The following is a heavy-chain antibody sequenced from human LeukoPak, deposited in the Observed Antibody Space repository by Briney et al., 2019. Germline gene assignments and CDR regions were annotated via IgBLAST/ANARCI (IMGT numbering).Heavy chain of an antibody. D-gene: IGHD5-12*01. Sequence: ASVKVSCKVSGYTLTELSMHWVRQAPGKGPEWMGGFDPEDGETIYAQKFQGRVTMTEDTSTDTAYMELSSLRSEDTAVYYCATGFRGYSGYGDHWGQGTLVTVSS. CDR1: GYTLTELS. V-gene: IGHV1-24*01. CDR3: ATGFRGYSGYGDH. CDR2: FDPEDGET. J-gene: IGHJ4*02.